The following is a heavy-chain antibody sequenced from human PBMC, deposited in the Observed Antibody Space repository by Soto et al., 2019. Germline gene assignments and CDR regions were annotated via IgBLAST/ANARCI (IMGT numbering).Heavy chain of an antibody. Sequence: SETLSLTCAVYGGSFSGYYWSWIRQPPGKGLEWIGEINHSGSTNYNPSLKSRVTISVDTSKNQFSLKLSSVTAADTAVYYCASARYYYYGMDVWGQATTVTVS. CDR2: INHSGST. V-gene: IGHV4-34*01. CDR3: ASARYYYYGMDV. CDR1: GGSFSGYY. J-gene: IGHJ6*02.